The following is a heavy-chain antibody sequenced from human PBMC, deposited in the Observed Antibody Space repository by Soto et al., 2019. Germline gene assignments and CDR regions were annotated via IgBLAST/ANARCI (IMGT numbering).Heavy chain of an antibody. CDR2: ISGSGGST. V-gene: IGHV3-23*01. CDR1: GFTFSSYA. D-gene: IGHD3-22*01. CDR3: AKVYYDSSGYSHDAFDI. Sequence: PGGSLRLSCAASGFTFSSYAMSWVRQAPGKGLEWASAISGSGGSTYYADSVKGRFTISRDNSKNTLYLQMNSLRAEDTAVYYCAKVYYDSSGYSHDAFDIWGQGTMVTVSS. J-gene: IGHJ3*02.